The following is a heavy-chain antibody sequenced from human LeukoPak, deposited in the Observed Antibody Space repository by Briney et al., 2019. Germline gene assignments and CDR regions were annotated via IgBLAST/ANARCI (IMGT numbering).Heavy chain of an antibody. J-gene: IGHJ6*04. Sequence: PGGSLRLSCAASGFTFSSHAMSWVRQAPGKGLEWVSLISGSGGSTYYADSVKGRFTISRDNAKNSLYLQMNSLRAEATAVYYCAELGITMIGGVWGKGTTVTISS. V-gene: IGHV3-23*01. D-gene: IGHD3-10*02. CDR1: GFTFSSHA. CDR3: AELGITMIGGV. CDR2: ISGSGGST.